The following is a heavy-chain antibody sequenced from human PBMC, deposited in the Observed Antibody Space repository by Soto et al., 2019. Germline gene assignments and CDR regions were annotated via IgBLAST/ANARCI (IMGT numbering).Heavy chain of an antibody. CDR1: GGTFSTYA. CDR2: IIPISATA. CDR3: ARVQGDYYYAMDV. J-gene: IGHJ6*02. D-gene: IGHD3-16*01. Sequence: QVQLVQSGAEVKKPGSSVKVSCKASGGTFSTYAISWVRQAPGQGLEWMGGIIPISATAKSAQKFQGRVTRTADESSSTAYMELSSLRSEDTAVYYCARVQGDYYYAMDVWGQGTTVTVSS. V-gene: IGHV1-69*01.